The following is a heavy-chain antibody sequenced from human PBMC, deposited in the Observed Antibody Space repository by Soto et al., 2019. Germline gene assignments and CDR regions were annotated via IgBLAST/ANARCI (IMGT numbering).Heavy chain of an antibody. CDR1: GFTFSSYS. CDR3: ARVAVREGYCTNGVCQSSFDY. V-gene: IGHV3-21*01. Sequence: PGGSLRLSCAASGFTFSSYSMNWVRQAPGKGLEWVSSISSSSSYIYYADSVKGRFTISRDNAKNSLYLQMNSLRAEDTAVYYCARVAVREGYCTNGVCQSSFDYWGQGTLVTVSS. CDR2: ISSSSSYI. J-gene: IGHJ4*02. D-gene: IGHD2-8*01.